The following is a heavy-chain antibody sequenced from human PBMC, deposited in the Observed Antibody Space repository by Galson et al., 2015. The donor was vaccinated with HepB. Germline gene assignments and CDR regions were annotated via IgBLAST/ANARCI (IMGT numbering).Heavy chain of an antibody. CDR2: IIPIFGTA. J-gene: IGHJ4*02. CDR1: GGTFSSYA. CDR3: ARVIVVRNLRFLEWLFFDY. D-gene: IGHD3-3*01. V-gene: IGHV1-69*01. Sequence: KVSCKASGGTFSSYAISWVRQAPGQGLEWMGGIIPIFGTANYAQKFQGRVTITADESTSTAYMELSSLRSEDTAVYYCARVIVVRNLRFLEWLFFDYWGQGTLVTVSS.